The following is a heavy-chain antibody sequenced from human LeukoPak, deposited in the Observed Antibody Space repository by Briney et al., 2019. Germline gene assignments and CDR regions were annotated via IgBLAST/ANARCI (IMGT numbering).Heavy chain of an antibody. CDR2: IKQDGSEK. CDR3: ARVARAFDY. Sequence: GGSLRLSCAASGFTSSNYWMTWVRQAPGKGLEWAASIKQDGSEKYYVDSVKGRFTISRDNAKKSLYLQMNSLRAEDAATYYCARVARAFDYWGQGTLVTVSS. V-gene: IGHV3-7*03. J-gene: IGHJ4*02. CDR1: GFTSSNYW.